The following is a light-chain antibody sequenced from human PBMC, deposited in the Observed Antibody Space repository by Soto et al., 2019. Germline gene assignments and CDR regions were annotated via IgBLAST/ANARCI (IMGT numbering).Light chain of an antibody. V-gene: IGLV2-8*01. CDR1: SSDVGGYKY. Sequence: QSALTQPPSASGSPGQSVTISCTGTSSDVGGYKYVSWYQQHPGKVPKLMIYEVSKRPSGVPDRFSGSKSGNTASLTVSGLQAEDEADYYCSSYAGSNIDYVFGTGTNLTVL. J-gene: IGLJ1*01. CDR3: SSYAGSNIDYV. CDR2: EVS.